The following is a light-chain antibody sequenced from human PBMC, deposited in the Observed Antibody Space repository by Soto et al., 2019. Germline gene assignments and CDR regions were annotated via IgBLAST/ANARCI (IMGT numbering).Light chain of an antibody. CDR3: QQYGRSPLT. CDR2: GAS. J-gene: IGKJ4*01. V-gene: IGKV3-20*01. CDR1: QSVRNNY. Sequence: EIVLTQSPGSLSLSSGERATPSCRASQSVRNNYLAWYQQKPGQAPRLLIYGASSRATGIPDRFSGSGSGTDFTLTISRLEPEDFAVYFCQQYGRSPLTFGGGTKVEIK.